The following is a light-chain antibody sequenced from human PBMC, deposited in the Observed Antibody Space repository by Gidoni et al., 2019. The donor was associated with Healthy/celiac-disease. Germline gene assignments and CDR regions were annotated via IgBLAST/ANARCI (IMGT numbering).Light chain of an antibody. CDR3: QSYDSSLSVI. J-gene: IGLJ2*01. CDR2: GNN. V-gene: IGLV1-40*01. CDR1: VSNIGAGYD. Sequence: QSVLTQPPSVSGAPGQRVTISCTGSVSNIGAGYDVHWYQQLPGTAPKRLIYGNNNRPSGVPDRFSGSKSGTSASRAITGLQAEDEADYYCQSYDSSLSVIFGGGTKLTVL.